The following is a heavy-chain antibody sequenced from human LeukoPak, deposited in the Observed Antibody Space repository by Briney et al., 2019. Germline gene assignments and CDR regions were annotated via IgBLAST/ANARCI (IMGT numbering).Heavy chain of an antibody. CDR3: ARVGAWELQRVFDY. Sequence: PGGSLRLSCAASGFTFTDYWMTWIRQVPGKGLEWVANINRGGSESYYVDSVKGRFTISRDNAKNSLYLQMDSLRVEDTAVYYRARVGAWELQRVFDYWGQGTLVTVSS. J-gene: IGHJ4*02. D-gene: IGHD1-26*01. CDR1: GFTFTDYW. V-gene: IGHV3-7*01. CDR2: INRGGSES.